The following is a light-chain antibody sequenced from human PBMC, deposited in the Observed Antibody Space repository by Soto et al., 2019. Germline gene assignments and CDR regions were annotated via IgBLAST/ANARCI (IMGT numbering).Light chain of an antibody. J-gene: IGLJ2*01. CDR2: SDS. CDR3: AAWDDSLNGVL. CDR1: SSNIGGNT. V-gene: IGLV1-44*01. Sequence: QSVLTQPPSASGTPGQRVTISCSGSSSNIGGNTVNWYQQLPGTAPKLLFYSDSQRPSGVPDRFSGSKSGTSASLALSGLQPDDEADYYCAAWDDSLNGVLFGGGTKLTVL.